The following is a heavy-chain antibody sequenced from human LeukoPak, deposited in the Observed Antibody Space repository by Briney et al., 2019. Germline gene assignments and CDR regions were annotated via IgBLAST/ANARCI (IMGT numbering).Heavy chain of an antibody. D-gene: IGHD2-2*01. Sequence: GASVVVSCKTSGYTLTAHFIHWLRLAPGQRFEWMGWINPNDGGTKYGQKFQGRVTMTRDTSISTVYMDLNNLGPDDTARYYCVRGLIPPGTRVGCFDHWGQGALVTVSS. CDR1: GYTLTAHF. CDR3: VRGLIPPGTRVGCFDH. J-gene: IGHJ4*02. CDR2: INPNDGGT. V-gene: IGHV1-2*02.